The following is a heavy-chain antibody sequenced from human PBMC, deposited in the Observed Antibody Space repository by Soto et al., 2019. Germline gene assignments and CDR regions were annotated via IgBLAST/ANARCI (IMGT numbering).Heavy chain of an antibody. CDR1: GHTFTCYC. Sequence: XSVEVSCRTSGHTFTCYCMPWVRQAPGQGLEWMGWINPNSGGTNYAQKFQGRVTMTRDTSISTAYMELSRPRSDDTAVYYCARNPRYIVVVVESDYWGQGTLVTVSS. D-gene: IGHD3-22*01. CDR3: ARNPRYIVVVVESDY. V-gene: IGHV1-2*02. CDR2: INPNSGGT. J-gene: IGHJ4*02.